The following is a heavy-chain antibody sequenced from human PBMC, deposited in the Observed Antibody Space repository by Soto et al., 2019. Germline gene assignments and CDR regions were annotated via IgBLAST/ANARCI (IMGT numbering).Heavy chain of an antibody. CDR1: GFTFSSYW. D-gene: IGHD5-12*01. J-gene: IGHJ4*02. CDR2: INSDGSST. Sequence: GGSLRLSCAASGFTFSSYWMHWVRQAPGKGLVWVSRINSDGSSTSYADSVKGRFTISRDNAKNTLYLQMNSLRAEDTAVYYCASTRTSGYDTHFAYWGQGTLVTVSS. CDR3: ASTRTSGYDTHFAY. V-gene: IGHV3-74*01.